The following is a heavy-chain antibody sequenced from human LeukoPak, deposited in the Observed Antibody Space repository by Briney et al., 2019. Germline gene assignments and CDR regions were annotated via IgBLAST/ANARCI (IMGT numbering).Heavy chain of an antibody. V-gene: IGHV4-59*08. CDR2: IYYGGST. CDR1: GGSISSYY. Sequence: SETLSLTCTVSGGSISSYYWSWIRQPPGKGLEWIGYIYYGGSTNYNPSLKSRVTISVDTSKNQFSLKLSSVTAADTAVYYCARSPPYYYDSSGYYLDYWGQGTLVTVSS. D-gene: IGHD3-22*01. J-gene: IGHJ4*02. CDR3: ARSPPYYYDSSGYYLDY.